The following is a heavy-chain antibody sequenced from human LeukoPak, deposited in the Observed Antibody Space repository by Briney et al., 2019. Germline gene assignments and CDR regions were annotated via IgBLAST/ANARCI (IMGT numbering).Heavy chain of an antibody. CDR3: ARGYCSSTSCYPYYYMDV. D-gene: IGHD2-2*01. Sequence: PSETLSLTCTVSSGSISGYYWTWIRQPAGKGLDWIGRMFFSGSTNYNPSLKSRVTMSVDTSKNQFSLKLSSVTAADTAVYYCARGYCSSTSCYPYYYMDVWGKGTTVTVSS. J-gene: IGHJ6*03. V-gene: IGHV4-4*07. CDR2: MFFSGST. CDR1: SGSISGYY.